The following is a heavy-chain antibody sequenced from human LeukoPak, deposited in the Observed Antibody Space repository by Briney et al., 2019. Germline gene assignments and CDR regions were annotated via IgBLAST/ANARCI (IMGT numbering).Heavy chain of an antibody. CDR1: GYTFTGYY. V-gene: IGHV1-2*02. Sequence: ASVKVSCKASGYTFTGYYMHWVRQAPGQGLEWMGWINPNSGGTNYAQKFQGRVTMTRDTSTSTVYMELSSLRSEDTAVYYCARDVLLVLSYYYDSSGYYSAFDYWGQGTLVTVSS. CDR2: INPNSGGT. J-gene: IGHJ4*02. CDR3: ARDVLLVLSYYYDSSGYYSAFDY. D-gene: IGHD3-22*01.